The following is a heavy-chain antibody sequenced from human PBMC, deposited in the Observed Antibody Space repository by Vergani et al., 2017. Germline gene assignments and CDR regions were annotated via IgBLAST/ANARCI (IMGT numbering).Heavy chain of an antibody. Sequence: VQLVESGGGVVQPGGSLRLSCAASGFTFSSSSMHWVRQAPGKGLEWVSAIRSADTNTYYADSVEGRFAISRDNAKTSLYLQMNSLRVEDTAVYYCAREGVPDAFDIWGQGTMVTVSS. CDR3: AREGVPDAFDI. J-gene: IGHJ3*02. D-gene: IGHD4/OR15-4a*01. V-gene: IGHV3-48*01. CDR2: IRSADTNT. CDR1: GFTFSSSS.